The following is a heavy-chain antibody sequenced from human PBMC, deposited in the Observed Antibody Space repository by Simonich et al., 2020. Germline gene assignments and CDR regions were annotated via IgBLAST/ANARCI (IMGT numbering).Heavy chain of an antibody. Sequence: QVQLVQSGAEVKKPGASVKVSCKASGYTFTGYYRHWVRPAPRRGLGGVGGLNPNSCGTTYAQKVQGRVTMTRDTSISTAYMELSRLRSDDTAVYYCARDRAARYYYYYYMDVWGKGTTVTVSS. J-gene: IGHJ6*03. CDR2: LNPNSCGT. CDR1: GYTFTGYY. V-gene: IGHV1-2*02. D-gene: IGHD6-6*01. CDR3: ARDRAARYYYYYYMDV.